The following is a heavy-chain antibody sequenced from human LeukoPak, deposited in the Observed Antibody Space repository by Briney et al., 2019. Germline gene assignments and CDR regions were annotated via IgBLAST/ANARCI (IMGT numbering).Heavy chain of an antibody. J-gene: IGHJ4*02. V-gene: IGHV3-48*01. CDR1: GFTFSSYS. Sequence: QAGGSLRLSCAASGFTFSSYSMNWVRQAPGKGLEWVSYISSSSSTIYYADSVKGRFTISRDNAKNSLYLQMNSLRAEDTAVYYCARVRSLRGDYWGQGTLVTVSS. CDR2: ISSSSSTI. CDR3: ARVRSLRGDY. D-gene: IGHD4-17*01.